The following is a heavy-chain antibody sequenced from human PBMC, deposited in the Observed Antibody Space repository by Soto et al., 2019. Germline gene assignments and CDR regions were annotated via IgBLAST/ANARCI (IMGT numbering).Heavy chain of an antibody. J-gene: IGHJ4*02. CDR2: INPNSGGT. CDR3: AIRSYSSSWYEFDY. D-gene: IGHD6-13*01. V-gene: IGHV1-2*04. CDR1: GYTFTSYY. Sequence: GASVKVSCKASGYTFTSYYMHWVRQAPGQGLEWMGWINPNSGGTNYAQKFQGWVTMTRDTSISTAYMELSRLRSDDTAVYYCAIRSYSSSWYEFDYWGQGTLVTVSS.